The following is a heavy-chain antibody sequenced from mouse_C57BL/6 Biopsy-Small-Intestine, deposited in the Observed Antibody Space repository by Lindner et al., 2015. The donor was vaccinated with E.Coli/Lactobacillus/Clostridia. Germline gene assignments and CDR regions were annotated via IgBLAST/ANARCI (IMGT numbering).Heavy chain of an antibody. CDR2: ISSGSSTI. V-gene: IGHV5-17*01. J-gene: IGHJ4*01. CDR1: GLTFSDYG. CDR3: ARPHYYSMDY. Sequence: VQLQESGGGLVKPGGSLKLSCAASGLTFSDYGMHWVRQAPEKGLEWVAYISSGSSTIYYADTVKGRFTISRDNAKNTLFLQMTSLRSEDTAMYYCARPHYYSMDYWGQGISVTVSS.